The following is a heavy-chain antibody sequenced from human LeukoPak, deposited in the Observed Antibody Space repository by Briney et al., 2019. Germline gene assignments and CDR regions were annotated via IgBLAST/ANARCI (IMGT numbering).Heavy chain of an antibody. J-gene: IGHJ4*02. CDR2: INWNGGST. Sequence: GGSLRLSCAASGFTFDDYAMHWVRQAPGKGLEWVSGINWNGGSTGYADSVKGRFTISRDNAKNSLYLQMNSLRAEDTALYYCARVRSIAVAGFFDYWGQGTLVTVSS. V-gene: IGHV3-20*04. CDR1: GFTFDDYA. CDR3: ARVRSIAVAGFFDY. D-gene: IGHD6-19*01.